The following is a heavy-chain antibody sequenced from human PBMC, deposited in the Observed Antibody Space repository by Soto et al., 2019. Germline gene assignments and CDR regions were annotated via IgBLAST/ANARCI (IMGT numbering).Heavy chain of an antibody. CDR2: ISAKNGDT. Sequence: QVHLVQSGAELKKPGASVRVSCKASGYSFTRNGISWVRQAPGQGLEWMGWISAKNGDTNYAQKFQGRVIMTTDTSPSKALLGIGSLRSGETAGYLRVRDPDRDNWPSRGGWGQGTTVTVSS. J-gene: IGHJ6*02. V-gene: IGHV1-18*01. CDR1: GYSFTRNG. D-gene: IGHD1-1*01. CDR3: VRDPDRDNWPSRGG.